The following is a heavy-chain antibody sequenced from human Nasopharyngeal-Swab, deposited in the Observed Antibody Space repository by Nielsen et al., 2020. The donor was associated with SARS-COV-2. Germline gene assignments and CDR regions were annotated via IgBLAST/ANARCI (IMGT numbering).Heavy chain of an antibody. V-gene: IGHV3-30*02. CDR1: GFTFSTYG. D-gene: IGHD5-18*01. CDR3: ARDLRFEDTAMAGYFDL. J-gene: IGHJ2*01. Sequence: GESLKISCAASGFTFSTYGMHWVRQAPGKGLEWVAFIWYDGSNKYYGDSVKGRFTISRDNSKNTLYLQMNSLRAEDTAVYYCARDLRFEDTAMAGYFDLWGRGTLVTVSS. CDR2: IWYDGSNK.